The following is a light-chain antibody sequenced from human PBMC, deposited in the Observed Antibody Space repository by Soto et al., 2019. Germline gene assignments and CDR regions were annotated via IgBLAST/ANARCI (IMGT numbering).Light chain of an antibody. J-gene: IGKJ4*01. Sequence: DIQMTQSPSTLSASVGDRVTITCRASQSIRIWLAWYQQKPGKAPNLLIYKASSLESGVPSRFSVSGSRTEFTLTFSSLQPDDFTTYYCQQYKSYSTFGGGTKVEIK. CDR3: QQYKSYST. CDR1: QSIRIW. CDR2: KAS. V-gene: IGKV1-5*03.